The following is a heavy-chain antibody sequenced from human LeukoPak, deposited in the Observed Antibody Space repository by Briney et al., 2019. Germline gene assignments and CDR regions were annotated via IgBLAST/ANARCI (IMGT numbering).Heavy chain of an antibody. J-gene: IGHJ6*02. CDR2: IYYSGST. V-gene: IGHV4-59*08. CDR3: ARLVAVRYYYGMDV. Sequence: PSETLSLTCTVSGGSISSYYWSWIRQPPGKGLEWIGYIYYSGSTNYNPSLKSRVTISVDTSKNQFSLKLSSVTAADTAVYYCARLVAVRYYYGMDVWGQGTTVTVSS. D-gene: IGHD5-12*01. CDR1: GGSISSYY.